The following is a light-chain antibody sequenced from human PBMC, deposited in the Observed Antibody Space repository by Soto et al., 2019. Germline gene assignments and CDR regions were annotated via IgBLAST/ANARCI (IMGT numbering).Light chain of an antibody. J-gene: IGKJ1*01. Sequence: EIVLTQSPGTLSLSAGERATLSCRASQSVDSTYLTWYQQKPGQAPRLLIYGASGRATGIPDRFSGSGSGTDFTLTISSLQPDDFATYYCQQYNSYSQTFGQGTKV. CDR2: GAS. V-gene: IGKV3-20*01. CDR3: QQYNSYSQT. CDR1: QSVDSTY.